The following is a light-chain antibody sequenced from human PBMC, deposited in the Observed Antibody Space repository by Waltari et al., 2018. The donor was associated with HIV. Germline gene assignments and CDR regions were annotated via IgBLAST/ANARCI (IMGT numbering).Light chain of an antibody. V-gene: IGLV7-43*01. Sequence: QTVVTQESSLTVSPGGPVTLTCGLSFGTVSSSCYPNWIQQKSGHPPTPLIDGGSTRQRWAPARYSGSIVGDKATLTLTAVHSEDEAIYYCLLYVRGSYLFGGGTFVTVL. CDR1: FGTVSSSCY. J-gene: IGLJ2*01. CDR2: GGS. CDR3: LLYVRGSYL.